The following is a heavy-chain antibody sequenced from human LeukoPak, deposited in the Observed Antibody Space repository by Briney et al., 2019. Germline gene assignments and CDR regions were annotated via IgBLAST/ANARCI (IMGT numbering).Heavy chain of an antibody. Sequence: ASVKVSCKASGYAFNSYGISWVRQAPGQGLEWMGWISAYNGKTKYAQNFQGRVTMTTDTSTSTASMDLSSLRSDDSAVYYCARDNAYNVSVPPRISLAVGYAFDRWGQGTMVTVSS. CDR1: GYAFNSYG. CDR2: ISAYNGKT. J-gene: IGHJ3*01. V-gene: IGHV1-18*01. D-gene: IGHD6-19*01. CDR3: ARDNAYNVSVPPRISLAVGYAFDR.